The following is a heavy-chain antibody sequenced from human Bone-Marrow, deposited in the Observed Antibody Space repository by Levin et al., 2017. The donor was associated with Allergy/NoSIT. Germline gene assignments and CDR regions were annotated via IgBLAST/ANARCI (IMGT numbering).Heavy chain of an antibody. V-gene: IGHV2-5*02. CDR2: IYWDDDK. Sequence: SGPTLVKPTQTLTLTCTFSGFSLSTSGVGVGWIRQPPGKALEWLALIYWDDDKRYSSSLKSRLTITKDTSKNQVVLTMTNMDPVDTATYYCAHIGSIFGVVMSHDYMDVWAKGTTVTVSS. CDR1: GFSLSTSGVG. D-gene: IGHD3-3*01. J-gene: IGHJ6*03. CDR3: AHIGSIFGVVMSHDYMDV.